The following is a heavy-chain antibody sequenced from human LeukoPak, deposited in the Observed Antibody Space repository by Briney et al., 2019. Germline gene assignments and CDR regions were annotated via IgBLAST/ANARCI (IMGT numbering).Heavy chain of an antibody. D-gene: IGHD3-3*01. CDR2: ISSSGSTI. CDR1: GFTFSDYY. Sequence: GGSLRLSCAASGFTFSDYYMSWIRQAPGKGLEWVSYISSSGSTIYYADSVKGRFTISRDNAKNSLYLQMNSLRAEDTAVYYCARVPLVRFLEWPGAFDIWGQGTMVTVSS. V-gene: IGHV3-11*01. J-gene: IGHJ3*02. CDR3: ARVPLVRFLEWPGAFDI.